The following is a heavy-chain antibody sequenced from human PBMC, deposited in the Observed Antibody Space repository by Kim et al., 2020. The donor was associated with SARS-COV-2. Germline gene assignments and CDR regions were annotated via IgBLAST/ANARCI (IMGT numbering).Heavy chain of an antibody. CDR2: GST. V-gene: IGHV3-66*01. D-gene: IGHD6-13*01. Sequence: GSTYYADSVKGRLTISRDNSKNTLYLQMNSLRAEDTAVYYCGYSSSWVDYWGQGTLVTVSS. CDR3: GYSSSWVDY. J-gene: IGHJ4*02.